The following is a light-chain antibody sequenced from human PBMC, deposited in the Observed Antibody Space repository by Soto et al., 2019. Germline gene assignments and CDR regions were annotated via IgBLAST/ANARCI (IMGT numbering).Light chain of an antibody. CDR1: KTITRW. CDR3: QQYNSYSWT. Sequence: DIQMTQSPSTLSASVGDRFTITCRANKTITRWMAWYQQKPGKAPKLLIYDASTLESGVPSRFSGSRSGTEFTLTISSLQPDDFATYYCQQYNSYSWTFGQGTKVDIK. CDR2: DAS. V-gene: IGKV1-5*01. J-gene: IGKJ1*01.